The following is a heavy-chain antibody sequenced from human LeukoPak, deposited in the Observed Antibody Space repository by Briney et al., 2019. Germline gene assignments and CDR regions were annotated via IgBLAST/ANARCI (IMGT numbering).Heavy chain of an antibody. J-gene: IGHJ4*02. CDR1: GFTFSSYA. V-gene: IGHV3-30*14. CDR2: ISYDGSNK. CDR3: ARDGGFGAIAAAGTNY. D-gene: IGHD6-13*01. Sequence: QAGGSLRLSCAASGFTFSSYAMHWVRQAPGKGLEWVAVISYDGSNKYYADSVKGRFTISRDNSKNTLYLQMNSLRAEDTAVYYCARDGGFGAIAAAGTNYWGQGTLVTVSS.